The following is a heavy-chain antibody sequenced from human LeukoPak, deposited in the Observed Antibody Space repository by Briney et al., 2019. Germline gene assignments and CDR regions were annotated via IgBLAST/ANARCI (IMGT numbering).Heavy chain of an antibody. D-gene: IGHD2-2*01. V-gene: IGHV1-18*01. J-gene: IGHJ6*03. CDR3: ARALDCSSTSCYYYYYMDV. CDR1: GYTFTSYG. Sequence: ASVKVSCKASGYTFTSYGISWVRQAPGQGLEWMGWISAYNGNTNYAQKLQGRVTMTTDTSTSTAYMELRSLRSDDTAVYYCARALDCSSTSCYYYYYMDVWGKGTTVTVSS. CDR2: ISAYNGNT.